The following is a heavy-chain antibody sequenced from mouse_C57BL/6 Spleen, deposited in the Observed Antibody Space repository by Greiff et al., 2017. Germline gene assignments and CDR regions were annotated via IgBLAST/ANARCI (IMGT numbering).Heavy chain of an antibody. V-gene: IGHV1-55*01. Sequence: VQVVESGAELVKPGASVKMSCKASGYTFTSYWITWVKQRPGQGLEWIGDIYPGSGSTNYNEKFKSKATLTVDTSSSTAYMQLSSLTSEDSAVDYCAREPTVVAGDRDYWGQGTTLTVSS. D-gene: IGHD1-1*01. CDR2: IYPGSGST. CDR3: AREPTVVAGDRDY. CDR1: GYTFTSYW. J-gene: IGHJ2*01.